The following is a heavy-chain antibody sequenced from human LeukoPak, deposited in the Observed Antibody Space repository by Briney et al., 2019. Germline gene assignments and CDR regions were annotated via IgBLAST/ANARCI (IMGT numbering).Heavy chain of an antibody. V-gene: IGHV3-11*01. Sequence: GGSLRLSCAASGFTFSDYNMRWIRQAPGKGLEWVSSISRSGSTKYYADSVKGRFTISRDNAKNSLFLQMNSLRAEDTAIYYCARDDSSSWNGWFDPWGQGTLVTVSS. CDR3: ARDDSSSWNGWFDP. D-gene: IGHD6-13*01. CDR1: GFTFSDYN. J-gene: IGHJ5*02. CDR2: ISRSGSTK.